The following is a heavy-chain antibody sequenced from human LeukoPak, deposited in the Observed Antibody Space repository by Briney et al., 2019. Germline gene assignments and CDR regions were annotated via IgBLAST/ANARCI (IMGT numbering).Heavy chain of an antibody. J-gene: IGHJ5*02. D-gene: IGHD3-3*01. CDR1: GGSISSHY. CDR3: ARAPVRAYYDFWSGYPPNWFDP. CDR2: IYYSGST. V-gene: IGHV4-59*11. Sequence: SETLSLTCTVSGGSISSHYWSWIRQPPVKGLEWIGYIYYSGSTNYNPSLKSRVTISVDTSKNQFSLKLSSVTAADTAVYYCARAPVRAYYDFWSGYPPNWFDPWGQGTLVTVSS.